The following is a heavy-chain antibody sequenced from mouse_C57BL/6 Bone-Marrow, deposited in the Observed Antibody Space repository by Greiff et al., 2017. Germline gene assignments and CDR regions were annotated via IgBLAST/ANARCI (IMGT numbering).Heavy chain of an antibody. V-gene: IGHV5-4*03. D-gene: IGHD2-3*01. CDR3: ARDGYFLFAY. J-gene: IGHJ3*01. CDR2: ISDGGSYT. Sequence: EVKVMESGGGLVKPGGSLKLSCAASGFTFSSYAMSWVRQTPEKRLEWVATISDGGSYTYYPDNVKGRFTISRDNAKNNLYLQMSHLKSEDTAMYYCARDGYFLFAYWGQGTLVTVSA. CDR1: GFTFSSYA.